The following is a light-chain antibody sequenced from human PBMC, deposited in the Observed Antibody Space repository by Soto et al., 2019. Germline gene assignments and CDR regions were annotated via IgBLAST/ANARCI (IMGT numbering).Light chain of an antibody. CDR1: SSNIGAGYD. CDR2: GNS. CDR3: QSYDSSLPYV. V-gene: IGLV1-40*01. Sequence: QSVLTQPPSASGAPGQRVTISCTGSSSNIGAGYDVHWYQQLPGTAPKLLIYGNSNRPSGVPDRFSGSKSGTSASLAITGLQAEDEADYYCQSYDSSLPYVFGTGTKVTVL. J-gene: IGLJ1*01.